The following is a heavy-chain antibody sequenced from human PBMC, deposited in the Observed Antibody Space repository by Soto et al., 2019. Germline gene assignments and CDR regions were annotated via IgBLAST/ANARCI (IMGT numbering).Heavy chain of an antibody. D-gene: IGHD3-3*01. Sequence: GESLKISCAASGFTFSSYSMNWVRQAPGKGLEWVSSISSSSSYIYYADSVKGRFTISRDNAKNSLYLQMNSLRAEDTAVYYCAREYTIAFDIWGQGTMVTVSS. CDR1: GFTFSSYS. CDR2: ISSSSSYI. J-gene: IGHJ3*02. CDR3: AREYTIAFDI. V-gene: IGHV3-21*01.